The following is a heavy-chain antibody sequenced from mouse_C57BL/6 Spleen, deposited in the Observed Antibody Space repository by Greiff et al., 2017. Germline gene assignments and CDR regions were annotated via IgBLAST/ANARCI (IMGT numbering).Heavy chain of an antibody. CDR3: ARSRGYGSSYYFDY. J-gene: IGHJ2*01. V-gene: IGHV1-81*01. D-gene: IGHD1-1*01. CDR2: IYPRSGNT. CDR1: GYTFTSYG. Sequence: VQLQESGAELARPGASVKLSCKASGYTFTSYGISWVKQRTGQGLEWIGEIYPRSGNTYYNEKFKGKATLTADKSSSTAYMELRSLTSEDSAVYFCARSRGYGSSYYFDYWGQGTTLTVSS.